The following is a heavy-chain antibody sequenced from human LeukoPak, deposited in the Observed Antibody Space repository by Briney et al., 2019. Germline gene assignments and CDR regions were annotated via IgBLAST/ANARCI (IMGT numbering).Heavy chain of an antibody. CDR1: GYTFTSYY. Sequence: ASVKVSCKASGYTFTSYYMHWVRQAPGQGLEWMGIINPSGGSTSYAQKFQGRATMTRDTSTSTVYMELSSLRSEDTAVYYCASGHDSSGYYYYYYMDVWGKGTTVTISS. CDR2: INPSGGST. CDR3: ASGHDSSGYYYYYYMDV. D-gene: IGHD3-22*01. J-gene: IGHJ6*03. V-gene: IGHV1-46*01.